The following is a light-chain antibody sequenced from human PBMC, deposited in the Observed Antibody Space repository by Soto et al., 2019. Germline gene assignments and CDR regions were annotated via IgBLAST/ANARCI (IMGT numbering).Light chain of an antibody. CDR2: DAS. V-gene: IGKV3-11*01. CDR3: QQRSSWPS. Sequence: EIVMTQSPATLSVSPGERATLSCRASQSVDSNLAWYQQKPGQPPRLLIYDASTRATGIPARISGSGSGTDFTLTISSLEPEDFAVYHCQQRSSWPSFGQGTRLEIK. J-gene: IGKJ5*01. CDR1: QSVDSN.